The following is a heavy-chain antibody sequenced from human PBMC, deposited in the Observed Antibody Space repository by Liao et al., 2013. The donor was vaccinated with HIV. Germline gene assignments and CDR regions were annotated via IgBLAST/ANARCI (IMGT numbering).Heavy chain of an antibody. J-gene: IGHJ6*03. D-gene: IGHD2-15*01. CDR2: IYYSGST. CDR3: ARVKISPNYYYYYMDV. V-gene: IGHV4-39*07. Sequence: QLQLQESGPGLVKPSETLSLTCTVSGGSISSSSYYWGWIRQPPGKGLEWIGSIYYSGSTYYNPSLKSRVTISVDTSKNQFSLKLISVTAADTAVYYCARVKISPNYYYYYMDVWGKGTTVTVSS. CDR1: GGSISSSSYY.